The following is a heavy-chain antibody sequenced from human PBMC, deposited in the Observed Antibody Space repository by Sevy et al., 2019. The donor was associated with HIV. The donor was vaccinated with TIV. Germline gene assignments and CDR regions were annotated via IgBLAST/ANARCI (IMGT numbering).Heavy chain of an antibody. J-gene: IGHJ4*02. CDR1: GFTFSSYA. V-gene: IGHV3-23*01. D-gene: IGHD3-22*01. CDR3: ANPYYYDSSGYSDY. CDR2: ISGSGGST. Sequence: GGSLRLSCAASGFTFSSYAMSWVRQAPGKGLEWVSAISGSGGSTSYADSVKGRFTISRDNSKNTLYLQMNSLRAEDTAVYYCANPYYYDSSGYSDYWGQGTLVTVSS.